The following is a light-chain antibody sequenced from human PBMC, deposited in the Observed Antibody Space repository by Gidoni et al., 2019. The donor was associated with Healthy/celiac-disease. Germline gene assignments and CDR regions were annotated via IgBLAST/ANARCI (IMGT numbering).Light chain of an antibody. CDR1: QSVSSN. V-gene: IGKV3-15*01. CDR3: QQYNNWPWT. J-gene: IGKJ1*01. CDR2: GAS. Sequence: EIVMTPSPATLSVSPGERATLSCRASQSVSSNLAWYQQKPGQAPRLLIYGASTRATGIPAMFSGSGSGTEFTLTISSLQSEDFAVYYCQQYNNWPWTFGQGTKVEIK.